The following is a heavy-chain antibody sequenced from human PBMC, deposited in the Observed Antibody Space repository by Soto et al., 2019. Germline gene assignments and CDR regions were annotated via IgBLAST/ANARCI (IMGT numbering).Heavy chain of an antibody. CDR1: GFTFIDEW. Sequence: GGSLRLSCAPSGFTFIDEWMHWVRQFPGKGLVWVSRTNKDWSCKNYADFVEGRFTISRDDGKSELYLQRYRLRAEDTAVSYCARGGLETFDSLGQGAMVTVSS. D-gene: IGHD1-1*01. CDR3: ARGGLETFDS. CDR2: TNKDWSCK. V-gene: IGHV3-74*01. J-gene: IGHJ4*02.